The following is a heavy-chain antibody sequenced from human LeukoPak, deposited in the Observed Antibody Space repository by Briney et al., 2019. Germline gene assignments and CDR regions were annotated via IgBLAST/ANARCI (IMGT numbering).Heavy chain of an antibody. CDR1: GGSISSYY. Sequence: SETLSLTCTVSGGSISSYYWSWIRQPAGNGLEWIGRIYSTGTTNYNPSLKSRVTMSVDTSKNQFSLRLRSVTAADTAVYYCARQIASAGTAGFDFWGQGALVTVSS. CDR2: IYSTGTT. D-gene: IGHD6-13*01. V-gene: IGHV4-4*07. J-gene: IGHJ4*02. CDR3: ARQIASAGTAGFDF.